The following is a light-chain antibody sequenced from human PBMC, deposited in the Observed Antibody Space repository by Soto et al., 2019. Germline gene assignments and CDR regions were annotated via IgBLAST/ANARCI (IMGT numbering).Light chain of an antibody. CDR2: TTS. J-gene: IGKJ3*01. V-gene: IGKV3-20*01. CDR1: QSVTSSC. Sequence: EIVLTQSPATLSLSPGERATLSCTASQSVTSSCLAWYQRKPGQAPRLLIHTTSTRATDIPDRLRGSGSGTDFPLTISRLQPEDFALYYCQQCGGSPLFSFGPGTRVDI. CDR3: QQCGGSPLFS.